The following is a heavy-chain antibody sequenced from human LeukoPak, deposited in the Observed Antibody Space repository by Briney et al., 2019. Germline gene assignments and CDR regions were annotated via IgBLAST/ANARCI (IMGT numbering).Heavy chain of an antibody. D-gene: IGHD5-18*01. Sequence: SETLSLTCDVYGGSFSGYYWSWIRQPPGKGLEWIGEINHSGGTNYNPSLKSRVTIPVDTSKNQFSLKLSSVTAADTAVYYCARYSHPFDLWGRGTLVTVSS. CDR2: INHSGGT. J-gene: IGHJ2*01. V-gene: IGHV4-34*09. CDR3: ARYSHPFDL. CDR1: GGSFSGYY.